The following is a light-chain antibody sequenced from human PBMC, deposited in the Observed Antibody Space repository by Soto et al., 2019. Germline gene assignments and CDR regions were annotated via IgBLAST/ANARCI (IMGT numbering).Light chain of an antibody. Sequence: DIQMTQAPSTLSASIGDRVTITCRASQNINNWIDWYQQKPGKAPKFLIYDASTLESGVPSRFSGSGFGTEFSLTISSLQPDDFGSYYCQHMRTFGQGTKVDIK. J-gene: IGKJ1*01. CDR2: DAS. CDR1: QNINNW. CDR3: QHMRT. V-gene: IGKV1-5*01.